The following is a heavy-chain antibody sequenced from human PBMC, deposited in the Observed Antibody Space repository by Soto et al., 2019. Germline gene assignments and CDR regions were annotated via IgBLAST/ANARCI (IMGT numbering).Heavy chain of an antibody. CDR2: ISGSGGST. J-gene: IGHJ4*02. CDR3: ARGLYYYDGSAYMGY. V-gene: IGHV3-23*01. Sequence: EVQLLESGGGLVQPGGSLRLSCAASGFTFSSYAMSWVRQAPGKGLEWVSAISGSGGSTYYADSVKGRFTISRDNSKNTLYLQMNSLRAADTAVYYCARGLYYYDGSAYMGYWGQGTLVTVSS. CDR1: GFTFSSYA. D-gene: IGHD3-22*01.